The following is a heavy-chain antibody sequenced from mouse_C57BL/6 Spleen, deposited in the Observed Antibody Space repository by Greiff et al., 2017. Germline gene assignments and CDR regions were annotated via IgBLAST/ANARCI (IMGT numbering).Heavy chain of an antibody. V-gene: IGHV5-4*01. Sequence: EVQRVESGGGLVKPGGSLKLSCAASGFTFSSYAMSWVRQTPEKRLEWVATISDGGSYTYYPDNVKGRFTISRDNAKNNLYLQMSHLKSEDTAMYYCARDPYSNPFAYWGQGTLVTVSA. CDR3: ARDPYSNPFAY. CDR2: ISDGGSYT. CDR1: GFTFSSYA. D-gene: IGHD2-5*01. J-gene: IGHJ3*01.